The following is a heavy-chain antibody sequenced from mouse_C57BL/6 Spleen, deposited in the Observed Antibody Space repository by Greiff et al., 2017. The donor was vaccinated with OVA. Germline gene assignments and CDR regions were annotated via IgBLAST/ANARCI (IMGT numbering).Heavy chain of an antibody. CDR3: ARRVGLRGYWDFDV. D-gene: IGHD2-4*01. V-gene: IGHV1-55*01. CDR1: GYTFTSYW. CDR2: IYPGSGST. Sequence: QVQLQQPGAELVKPGASVKMSCKASGYTFTSYWITWVKQRPGQGLEWIGDIYPGSGSTNYNEKFKSKATLTVDTSSSTAYMQLSSLTSEDSAVYYGARRVGLRGYWDFDVWGTGTTVTVSS. J-gene: IGHJ1*03.